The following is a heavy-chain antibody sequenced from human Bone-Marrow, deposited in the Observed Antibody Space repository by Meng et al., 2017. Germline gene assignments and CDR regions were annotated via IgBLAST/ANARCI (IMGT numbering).Heavy chain of an antibody. CDR3: ASMTTVTVDYYFDY. CDR2: IIPIFGTA. CDR1: GGTFSSYA. J-gene: IGHJ4*02. D-gene: IGHD4-17*01. Sequence: QGQVVQSGAEVKKPGASVKVSCKASGGTFSSYAISWVRQAPGQGLEWMGGIIPIFGTANYAQKFQGRVTITADESTSTAYMELSSLRSEDTAVYYCASMTTVTVDYYFDYWGQGTLVTVSS. V-gene: IGHV1-69*01.